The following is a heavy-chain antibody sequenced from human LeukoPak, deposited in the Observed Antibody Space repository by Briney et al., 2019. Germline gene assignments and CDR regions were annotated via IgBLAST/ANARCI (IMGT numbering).Heavy chain of an antibody. V-gene: IGHV3-30-3*01. J-gene: IGHJ4*02. CDR3: ARDHQGITMIVAVITSGLDY. D-gene: IGHD3-22*01. CDR2: ISYDGSNK. CDR1: GFTFSSYA. Sequence: GRSLRLSCAASGFTFSSYAMHWVRQAPGKGLEWVAVISYDGSNKYYADSVKGRFTISRDNSKNTLYLQMNSLRAEDTAVYYCARDHQGITMIVAVITSGLDYWGQGTLVTVSS.